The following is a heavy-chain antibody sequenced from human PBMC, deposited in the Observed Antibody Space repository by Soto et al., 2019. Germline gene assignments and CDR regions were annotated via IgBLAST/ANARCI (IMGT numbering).Heavy chain of an antibody. CDR3: ASSQGLAYYFDY. J-gene: IGHJ4*02. Sequence: GESLKISWKGSGNRFTSYGSGWVRQMPGKGLEWMGIIDPSDSDTRYSPSFQGHVTISADKSISTAYLQWSSLKASDTAMYYGASSQGLAYYFDYWGQGTMVTVSS. CDR2: IDPSDSDT. D-gene: IGHD6-19*01. V-gene: IGHV5-51*01. CDR1: GNRFTSYG.